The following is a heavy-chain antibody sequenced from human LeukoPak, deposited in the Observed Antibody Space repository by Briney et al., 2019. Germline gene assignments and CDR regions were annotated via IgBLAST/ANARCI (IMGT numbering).Heavy chain of an antibody. V-gene: IGHV1-2*02. CDR3: ANTNYPEYYFDY. Sequence: ASVKVSCKASGYTFTGYYMHWVRQAPGQGLEWMGWINPNSGGTNYAQKFQGRVTMTRDTSISTAYMELSRLRSDDTAVYYCANTNYPEYYFDYWGQGTLVTVSS. J-gene: IGHJ4*02. D-gene: IGHD4/OR15-4a*01. CDR1: GYTFTGYY. CDR2: INPNSGGT.